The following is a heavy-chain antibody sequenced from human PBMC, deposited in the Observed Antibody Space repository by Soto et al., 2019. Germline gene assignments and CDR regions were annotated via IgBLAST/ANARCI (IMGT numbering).Heavy chain of an antibody. CDR3: AKDQDSFFRPAAGRDF. CDR2: ISGSGRST. Sequence: EVQVLESGGGLVQPGGSLRLSCAASGFTFNTFGMNWVRQAPGKGLEWVSAISGSGRSTYYADSVKGRFTISRDNSKNMVYLQMKSLRVDDTAVYYCAKDQDSFFRPAAGRDFWGQGTLVTVSP. D-gene: IGHD6-13*01. J-gene: IGHJ4*02. V-gene: IGHV3-23*01. CDR1: GFTFNTFG.